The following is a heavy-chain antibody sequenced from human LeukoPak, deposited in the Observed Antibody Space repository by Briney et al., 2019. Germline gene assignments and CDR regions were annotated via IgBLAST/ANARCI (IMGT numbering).Heavy chain of an antibody. V-gene: IGHV4-34*01. D-gene: IGHD6-6*01. CDR3: ARYGSSSLRAGYYYYMDV. Sequence: TSETLSLTCAVYGGSFSGYYWSWIRQPPGKGLEWIGEINHSGSTNYNPSLKSRVTISVDTSKNQFSLKLSSVTAADTAVYYCARYGSSSLRAGYYYYMDVWGKGTTVTVSS. CDR2: INHSGST. CDR1: GGSFSGYY. J-gene: IGHJ6*03.